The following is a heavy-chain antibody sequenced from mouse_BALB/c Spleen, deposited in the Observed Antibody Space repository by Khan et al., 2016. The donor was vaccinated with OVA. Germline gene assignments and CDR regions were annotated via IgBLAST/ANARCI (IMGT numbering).Heavy chain of an antibody. J-gene: IGHJ1*01. V-gene: IGHV3-6*02. CDR2: ISYDGSN. CDR1: GYSITCGYY. Sequence: VQLKESGPGLVKPSQSLSLTCSVTGYSITCGYYWNWIRQFPGNKLEWMGYISYDGSNNYNPSLKNRISITPDTSKNQFFLKLNSVTTEDTATYYCGTGSAYWYFDVWGAGTTITVSS. D-gene: IGHD1-1*01. CDR3: GTGSAYWYFDV.